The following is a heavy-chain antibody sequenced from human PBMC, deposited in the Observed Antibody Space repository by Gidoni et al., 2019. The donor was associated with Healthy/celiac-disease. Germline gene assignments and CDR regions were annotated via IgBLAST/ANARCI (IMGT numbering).Heavy chain of an antibody. CDR1: GFAFSSYG. V-gene: IGHV3-33*01. Sequence: QVQLVESGGGVVQPGRSLRLSCAASGFAFSSYGMHWVRQAPGKGLELVAVIWYDGSNKYYADSVKGRFTISRDNSKNTLYLQMNSLRAEDTAVYYCARDMSDYDILTGYPYYYYYGMDVWGQGTTVTVSS. CDR3: ARDMSDYDILTGYPYYYYYGMDV. J-gene: IGHJ6*02. D-gene: IGHD3-9*01. CDR2: IWYDGSNK.